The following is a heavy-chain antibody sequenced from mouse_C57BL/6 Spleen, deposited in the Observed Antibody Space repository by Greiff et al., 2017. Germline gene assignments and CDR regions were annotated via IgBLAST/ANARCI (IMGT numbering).Heavy chain of an antibody. J-gene: IGHJ1*03. CDR2: ISSGGGYT. D-gene: IGHD2-1*01. V-gene: IGHV5-6*01. CDR1: GFTFSSYG. Sequence: EVQLVESGGDLVKPGGSLKLSCAASGFTFSSYGMSWVRQTPDKRLEWVATISSGGGYTYYPDSVKGRFTISRDNAKNTLYLQKSSLKSEDTGMKDYASPGKGYFDVWGTGTTVTVSS. CDR3: ASPGKGYFDV.